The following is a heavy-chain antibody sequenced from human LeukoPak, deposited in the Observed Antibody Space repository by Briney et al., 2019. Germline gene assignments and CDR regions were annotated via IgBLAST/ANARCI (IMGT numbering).Heavy chain of an antibody. J-gene: IGHJ4*02. CDR2: INPNSGGT. V-gene: IGHV1-2*02. Sequence: GASVKVSCKASGYTFTGYYMHWVRQAPGQGLEWMGWINPNSGGTNYAQKFQGRVTMTRDTSISIAYMELSRLRSDDTAVYYCARDFSSWYFLDYWGQGTLVTVSS. D-gene: IGHD6-13*01. CDR1: GYTFTGYY. CDR3: ARDFSSWYFLDY.